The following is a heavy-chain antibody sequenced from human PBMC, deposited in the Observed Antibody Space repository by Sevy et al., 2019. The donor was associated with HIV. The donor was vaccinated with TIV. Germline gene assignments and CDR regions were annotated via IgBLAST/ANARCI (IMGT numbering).Heavy chain of an antibody. CDR2: IWSDGAYQ. Sequence: GGSLRLSCAATGFTFSNYAMHWVRQAPGKGMEWVAIIWSDGAYQYHGDSVKGRFTISRDNSKNTLYLQMNNVRVEDTAVYYCARGGYYYDNAAYXALDXWGQGTLVTVSS. CDR3: ARGGYYYDNAAYXALDX. V-gene: IGHV3-33*01. D-gene: IGHD3-22*01. CDR1: GFTFSNYA. J-gene: IGHJ4*02.